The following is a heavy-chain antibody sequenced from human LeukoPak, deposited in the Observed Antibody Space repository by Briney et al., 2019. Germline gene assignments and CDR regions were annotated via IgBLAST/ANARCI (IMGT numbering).Heavy chain of an antibody. D-gene: IGHD2-2*01. CDR2: ISAYNGNT. V-gene: IGHV1-18*01. CDR3: ARDLMPAAIGYFDY. CDR1: GYTFTSYG. J-gene: IGHJ4*02. Sequence: GASVKVSCKASGYTFTSYGISWVRQAPGQGLEWMGWISAYNGNTNYAQKLQGRVTMTTDTSTSTAYMELRSLRSDDTAVYYCARDLMPAAIGYFDYWGQGTLVTVSS.